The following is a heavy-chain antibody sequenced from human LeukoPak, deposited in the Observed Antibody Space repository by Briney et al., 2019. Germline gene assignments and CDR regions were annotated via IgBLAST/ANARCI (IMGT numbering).Heavy chain of an antibody. CDR3: ARASGWYGDFDY. V-gene: IGHV3-7*01. J-gene: IGHJ4*02. D-gene: IGHD6-19*01. CDR2: IKQDGSDK. CDR1: GFTFTKYW. Sequence: GGSLRLSCAASGFTFTKYWMTWVRQAPGKGLEWVGNIKQDGSDKNYMDSVKGRFTISRDNTKNSVYLQMSGLRAEDTAVYYCARASGWYGDFDYWGQGTLVTVSS.